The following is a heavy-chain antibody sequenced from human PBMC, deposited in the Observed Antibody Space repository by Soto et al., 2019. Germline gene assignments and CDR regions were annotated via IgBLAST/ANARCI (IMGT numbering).Heavy chain of an antibody. J-gene: IGHJ6*02. V-gene: IGHV3-21*01. D-gene: IGHD2-15*01. CDR3: ARDGGRGEAYYYYYGMDV. Sequence: ESGGGLVKPGGSLRLSCAASGFTFSSYSMNWIRQAPGKGLEWVSSISSSSSYIYYADSVKGRFTISRDNAKNSLYLQMNSLRAEDTAVYYCARDGGRGEAYYYYYGMDVWGQGTTVTVSS. CDR1: GFTFSSYS. CDR2: ISSSSSYI.